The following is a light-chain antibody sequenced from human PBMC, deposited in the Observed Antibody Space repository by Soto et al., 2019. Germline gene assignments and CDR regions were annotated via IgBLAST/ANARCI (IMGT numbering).Light chain of an antibody. CDR2: KAS. CDR1: QSISSW. Sequence: DLQMTPSHSTLAAYVGDRVPITCRASQSISSWLAWYQQKPGKAPKLLIYKASSLESGVPSRFSGSGSGTEFTLTISSLQPDDFATYYCQQYNSYPWTFGQGTKVDIK. CDR3: QQYNSYPWT. V-gene: IGKV1-5*03. J-gene: IGKJ1*01.